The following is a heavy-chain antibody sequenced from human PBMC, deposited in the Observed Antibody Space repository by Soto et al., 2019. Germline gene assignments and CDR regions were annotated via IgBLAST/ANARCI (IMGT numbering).Heavy chain of an antibody. J-gene: IGHJ5*02. CDR1: GYTFTSYG. Sequence: ASVKVSCKASGYTFTSYGISWVRQAPGQGLEWMGWISAYNGNTNYAQKLQGRVTMTTDTSTSTAYMELRSLRSDDTAVYYCARDCSSTSCYFGFDPWGQGTLVTSPQ. CDR3: ARDCSSTSCYFGFDP. V-gene: IGHV1-18*01. D-gene: IGHD2-2*01. CDR2: ISAYNGNT.